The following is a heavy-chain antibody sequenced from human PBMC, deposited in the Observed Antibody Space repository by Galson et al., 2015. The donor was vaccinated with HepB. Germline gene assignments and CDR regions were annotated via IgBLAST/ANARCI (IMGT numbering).Heavy chain of an antibody. J-gene: IGHJ4*02. D-gene: IGHD6-13*01. CDR1: GFTFSSYA. CDR3: AKDRSSYSSIYYFDY. V-gene: IGHV3-23*01. Sequence: SLRLSCAASGFTFSSYAMSWVRQAPGKGLEWVSAISGSGGSTYYADSVKGRFTISRDNSKNTLYLQMNSLRAEDTAVYYCAKDRSSYSSIYYFDYWGQGTLVTVSS. CDR2: ISGSGGST.